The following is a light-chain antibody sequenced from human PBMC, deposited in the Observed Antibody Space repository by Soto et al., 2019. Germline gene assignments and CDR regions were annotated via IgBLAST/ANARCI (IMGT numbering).Light chain of an antibody. CDR1: QSVSGN. CDR2: GAS. CDR3: QPYNNWPPT. Sequence: EIVMTQSPATLSVSPGERATLSCRASQSVSGNLVWYQQKPGQAPRLLNYGASTRATGIPARFSGSGSGTEFNLTIRSLQAEDVAVYYWQPYNNWPPTFGQGTKVEIK. J-gene: IGKJ1*01. V-gene: IGKV3D-15*01.